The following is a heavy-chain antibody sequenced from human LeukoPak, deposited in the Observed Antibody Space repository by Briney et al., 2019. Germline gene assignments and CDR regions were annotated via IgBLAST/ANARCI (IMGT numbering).Heavy chain of an antibody. Sequence: GGSLRLSCAASGFTVSSNYMSWVRQAPGKGLEWVSVMYSGGSTYYADSVKGRFTISRDNSKNTLYLQMNSLRAEDTAVYYCASGSGSYHTPYYYMDVWGTGTTVTVSS. CDR2: MYSGGST. CDR3: ASGSGSYHTPYYYMDV. CDR1: GFTVSSNY. V-gene: IGHV3-53*01. J-gene: IGHJ6*03. D-gene: IGHD3-10*01.